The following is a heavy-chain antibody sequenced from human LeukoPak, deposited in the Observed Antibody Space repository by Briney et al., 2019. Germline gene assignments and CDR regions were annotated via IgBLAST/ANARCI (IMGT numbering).Heavy chain of an antibody. CDR2: INHSGST. V-gene: IGHV4-34*01. CDR1: GGSFSGYY. D-gene: IGHD2-15*01. J-gene: IGHJ5*02. CDR3: ARGPNWVVVVDATRGWFDP. Sequence: PSETLSLTCAVYGGSFSGYYWSWIRQPPEKGLEWIGEINHSGSTNYNPTLKSRVTISVDTSKNQFSLKLSSVTAADTAVYYCARGPNWVVVVDATRGWFDPWGQGTLVTVSS.